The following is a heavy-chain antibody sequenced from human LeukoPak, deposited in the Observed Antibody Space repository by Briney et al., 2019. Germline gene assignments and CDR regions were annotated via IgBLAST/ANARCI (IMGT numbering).Heavy chain of an antibody. J-gene: IGHJ3*02. V-gene: IGHV4-30-4*01. D-gene: IGHD3-9*01. CDR1: GGSISSGDYY. CDR3: ARVLRYFDWLFDNPDAFDI. Sequence: PSETLSLTCTVSGGSISSGDYYWSWIRQPPGKGLEWIGYIYYSGSTYCNPSLKSRVTISVDTSKNQFSLKLSSVTAADTAVYYCARVLRYFDWLFDNPDAFDIWGQGTMVTVSS. CDR2: IYYSGST.